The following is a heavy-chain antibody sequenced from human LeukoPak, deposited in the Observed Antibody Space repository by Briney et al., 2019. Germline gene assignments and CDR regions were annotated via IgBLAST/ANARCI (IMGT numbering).Heavy chain of an antibody. D-gene: IGHD3-10*01. CDR3: ARASPSLGWFDP. V-gene: IGHV1-69*04. J-gene: IGHJ5*02. CDR1: GGTFSSYA. CDR2: IIPILGIA. Sequence: GASVKVSCKASGGTFSSYAISWVRQAPGQGLEWMGRIIPILGIANYAQKFQGRVTITADKSTSTAYMELSSLRSEDTAVYYCARASPSLGWFDPWGQGTLVTVSS.